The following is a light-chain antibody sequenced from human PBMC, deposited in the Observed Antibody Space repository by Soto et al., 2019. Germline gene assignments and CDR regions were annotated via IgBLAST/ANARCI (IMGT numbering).Light chain of an antibody. CDR3: QQYNSSPT. J-gene: IGKJ4*01. CDR2: GAS. V-gene: IGKV3-20*01. Sequence: EIVLTQSPGTLSLSPGERATLSCGASQSVSSSSLAWYQQKPGQAPRLLIYGASRRATGIPDRFSGSGSGTDFTLTISRLEPEDFAVYYCQQYNSSPTFGGGTKVDIK. CDR1: QSVSSSS.